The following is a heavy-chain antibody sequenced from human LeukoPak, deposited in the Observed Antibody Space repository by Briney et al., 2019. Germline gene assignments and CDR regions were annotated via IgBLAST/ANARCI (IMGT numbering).Heavy chain of an antibody. D-gene: IGHD3-10*01. Sequence: GGSLRLSCAASGFTFSSYSMNWVRQAPGKGLEWVSSISSSSSYIYYADSVRGRFTISRDNAKNSLYLQMNSLRAEDTAVYYCARDYMVRGLDYFDYWGQGTLVTVSS. CDR2: ISSSSSYI. J-gene: IGHJ4*02. CDR1: GFTFSSYS. CDR3: ARDYMVRGLDYFDY. V-gene: IGHV3-21*01.